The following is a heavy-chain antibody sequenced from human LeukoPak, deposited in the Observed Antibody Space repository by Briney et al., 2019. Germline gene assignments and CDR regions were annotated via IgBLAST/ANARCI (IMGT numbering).Heavy chain of an antibody. D-gene: IGHD3-22*01. Sequence: PSETLSLTCTVSGVSISSYYWSWIRQPAGKGLEWIGRIYTSGSTNYNPSLKSRVTMSVDTSKNQFSLKLSSVTAADTAVYYCARGGGDYYDSSGYPGYFDYWGQGTLVTVSS. CDR2: IYTSGST. CDR1: GVSISSYY. CDR3: ARGGGDYYDSSGYPGYFDY. J-gene: IGHJ4*02. V-gene: IGHV4-4*07.